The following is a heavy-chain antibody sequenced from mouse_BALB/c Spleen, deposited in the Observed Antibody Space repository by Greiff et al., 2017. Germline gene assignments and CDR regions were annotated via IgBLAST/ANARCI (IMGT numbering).Heavy chain of an antibody. J-gene: IGHJ2*01. CDR3: ARSRGYY. V-gene: IGHV1-54*03. CDR2: INPGSGGT. CDR1: GYAFTNYL. Sequence: VQGVESGAELVRPGTSVKVSCKASGYAFTNYLIEWVKQRPGQGLEWIGVINPGSGGTNYNEKFKGKATLTADKSSSTAYMQLSSLTSDDSAVYFCARSRGYYWGQGTTLTVSS.